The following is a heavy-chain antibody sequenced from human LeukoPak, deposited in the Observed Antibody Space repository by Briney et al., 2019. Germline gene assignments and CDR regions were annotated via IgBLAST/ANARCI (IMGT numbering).Heavy chain of an antibody. CDR2: ISGSGGTA. J-gene: IGHJ4*02. Sequence: GGSLRLSCAASGFTFNRYGMSWVRQAPGKGLEWVSAISGSGGTAYYADSVRGRFTISRDNSKNTLYLQINSLRTEDTAVYYCAKDHLPGIVVADRDYWGQGTLVTVSS. D-gene: IGHD6-19*01. CDR1: GFTFNRYG. CDR3: AKDHLPGIVVADRDY. V-gene: IGHV3-23*01.